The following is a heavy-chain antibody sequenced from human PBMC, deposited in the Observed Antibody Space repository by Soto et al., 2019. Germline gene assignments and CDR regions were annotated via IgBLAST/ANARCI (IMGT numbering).Heavy chain of an antibody. Sequence: EVQLVESGGGLVKPGGSLRLSCAASGFIFSNALMSWVRQAPGKGLEWVGRIKSKTDGGTTDYAAPVKGRFTISRDDSKNTLYLQMSSLKTEDTAVYYCARGPRYCSGGSCYSIGWHPWGQGTLVTVSS. CDR2: IKSKTDGGTT. D-gene: IGHD2-15*01. J-gene: IGHJ5*02. V-gene: IGHV3-15*01. CDR1: GFIFSNAL. CDR3: ARGPRYCSGGSCYSIGWHP.